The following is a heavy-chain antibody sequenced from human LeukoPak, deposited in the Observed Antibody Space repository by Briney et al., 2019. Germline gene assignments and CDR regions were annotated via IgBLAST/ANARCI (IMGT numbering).Heavy chain of an antibody. Sequence: KPGGSLRLSCAASGFTVSTAGFTFNNAWMSWARQAPGKGLEWVGRIKSKSDGGTTDYGAPVKGRFTFSRDDSKNTVYLQMNSLKSEDTAVYYCTTDLLDYWGQGTLVTVSS. CDR1: GFTVSTAGFTFNNAW. V-gene: IGHV3-15*01. CDR3: TTDLLDY. J-gene: IGHJ4*02. CDR2: IKSKSDGGTT.